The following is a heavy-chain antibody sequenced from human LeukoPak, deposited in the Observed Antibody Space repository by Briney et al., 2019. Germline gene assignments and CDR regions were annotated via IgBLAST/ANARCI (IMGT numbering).Heavy chain of an antibody. CDR3: AREFRPRFYYYYGMDV. Sequence: GGSLRLSCAASGFTFSSYGMHWVRQAPGKGLEWVAVIWYDGSNKYYADSVKGRFTISRDNSKNTLYPQMNSLRAEDTAVYYCAREFRPRFYYYYGMDVWGQGTTVTVSS. CDR2: IWYDGSNK. CDR1: GFTFSSYG. J-gene: IGHJ6*02. V-gene: IGHV3-33*01. D-gene: IGHD3-3*01.